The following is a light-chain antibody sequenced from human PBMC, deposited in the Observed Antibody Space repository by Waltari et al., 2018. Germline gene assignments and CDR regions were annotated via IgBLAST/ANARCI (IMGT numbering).Light chain of an antibody. J-gene: IGLJ3*02. CDR3: AAWDASLSGRV. CDR1: SSNIGRNI. V-gene: IGLV1-44*01. CDR2: SND. Sequence: HSVLTQSPSASGTAGPRVTISCSGSSSNIGRNIVNWYQQLPGTAPRLLIYSNDQRPSGVPDRFSGSKSGTSASLAISGLQSEDEADYYCAAWDASLSGRVFGGGTKLTVL.